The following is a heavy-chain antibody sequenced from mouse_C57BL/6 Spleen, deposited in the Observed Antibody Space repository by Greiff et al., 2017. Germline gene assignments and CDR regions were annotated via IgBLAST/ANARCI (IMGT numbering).Heavy chain of an antibody. J-gene: IGHJ2*01. CDR3: ARYSDGYYAY. Sequence: VQLQQSGPALVKPGASVKISCKASGYTFTDYYMNWVKQSHGKSLEWIGDINPNNGGTSYNQKFKGKATLTVDKSSSTAYMELRSLTSEDSAVYYCARYSDGYYAYWGQGTTLTVSS. D-gene: IGHD2-3*01. CDR2: INPNNGGT. V-gene: IGHV1-26*01. CDR1: GYTFTDYY.